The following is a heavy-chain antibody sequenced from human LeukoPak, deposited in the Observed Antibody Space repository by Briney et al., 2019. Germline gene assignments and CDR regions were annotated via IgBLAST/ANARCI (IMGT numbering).Heavy chain of an antibody. V-gene: IGHV4-39*01. CDR2: IYYSGSI. J-gene: IGHJ4*02. D-gene: IGHD2-15*01. CDR3: ARQRGYCSGGSCYGMFDY. CDR1: GGSISSSNYY. Sequence: PSETLSLTCTVSGGSISSSNYYWGWIRQPPGKGLEWIGSIYYSGSIYYNPSLNSRVTISVDTSKDQFSLKLTSVTAADTAVYYCARQRGYCSGGSCYGMFDYWGQGTLVTVSS.